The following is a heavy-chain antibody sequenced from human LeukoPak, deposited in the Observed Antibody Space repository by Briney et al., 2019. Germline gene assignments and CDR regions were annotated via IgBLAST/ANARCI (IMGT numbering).Heavy chain of an antibody. CDR3: AKDPRSRDSSGYGPYYYYYYGMDV. CDR2: ISYDGSNK. V-gene: IGHV3-30*18. Sequence: GGSLRLSCAASGFTFSSYGMHWVRQAPGKGLEWVAVISYDGSNKYYADSVKGRFTISRDNSKNTLYLQMNSLRAEDTAVYYCAKDPRSRDSSGYGPYYYYYYGMDVWGQGTTVTVSS. J-gene: IGHJ6*02. CDR1: GFTFSSYG. D-gene: IGHD3-22*01.